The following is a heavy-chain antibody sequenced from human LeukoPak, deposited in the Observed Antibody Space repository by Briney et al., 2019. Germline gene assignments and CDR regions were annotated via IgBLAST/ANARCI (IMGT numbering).Heavy chain of an antibody. Sequence: GASVKVSCKASGGTFSSYAISWVRQAPGQGLEWMGRIIPILGIANYAQKFQGRVTITADKSTSTAYMELSSLRSEDTAVYYCARDRRSGTVTKPGGRPYGMDVWGQGTTVTVSS. V-gene: IGHV1-69*04. CDR1: GGTFSSYA. J-gene: IGHJ6*02. D-gene: IGHD4-17*01. CDR3: ARDRRSGTVTKPGGRPYGMDV. CDR2: IIPILGIA.